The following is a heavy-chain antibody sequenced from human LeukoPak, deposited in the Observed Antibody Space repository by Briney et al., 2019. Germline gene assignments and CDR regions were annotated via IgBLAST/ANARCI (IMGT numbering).Heavy chain of an antibody. D-gene: IGHD1-26*01. CDR1: GFTFSSYS. Sequence: GGSLRLSCAASGFTFSSYSMNWVRQAPGKGLQGVSFISSSNSTIYYADSVKGRFTISRDNAKNSLYLQRNSLRAEDTAVYYCARDRGGSYSAIDYWGQGTLVTVSS. J-gene: IGHJ4*02. V-gene: IGHV3-48*04. CDR3: ARDRGGSYSAIDY. CDR2: ISSSNSTI.